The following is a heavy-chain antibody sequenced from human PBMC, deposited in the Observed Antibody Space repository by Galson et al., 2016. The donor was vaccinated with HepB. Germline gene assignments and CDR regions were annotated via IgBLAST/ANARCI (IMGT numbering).Heavy chain of an antibody. D-gene: IGHD3-10*01. V-gene: IGHV3-33*08. CDR1: GLSFSSHG. Sequence: SLRLSCAASGLSFSSHGMHWVRQVPVKGLEWVAVIHYDGIATFYADSVKGRFTISRDTSTNTLYLQMNSLTAEDTAVYYCARGAWYGSTETGYWGQGTLVTVSS. J-gene: IGHJ4*02. CDR2: IHYDGIAT. CDR3: ARGAWYGSTETGY.